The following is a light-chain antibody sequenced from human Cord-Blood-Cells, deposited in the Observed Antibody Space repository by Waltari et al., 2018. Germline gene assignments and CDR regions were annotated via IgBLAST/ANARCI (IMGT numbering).Light chain of an antibody. V-gene: IGKV1-5*03. Sequence: DIQMTQSPSTLSASVGDRVTITCRASQSISSWLAWYQQKPGKAPKLLIYKASSLESGVPSRFRGSGSGTEFTLTISSLQPDDFATYYCQQYNSYSGLTFGGGTKVEIK. CDR3: QQYNSYSGLT. J-gene: IGKJ4*01. CDR2: KAS. CDR1: QSISSW.